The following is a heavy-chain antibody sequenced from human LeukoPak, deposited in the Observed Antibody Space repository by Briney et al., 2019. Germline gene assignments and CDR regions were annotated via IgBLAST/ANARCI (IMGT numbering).Heavy chain of an antibody. CDR2: IYYSGST. Sequence: SETLSLTCTVSGGSISSSSYYWGWIRQPPGKGLEWIGSIYYSGSTYYNPSLKSRVTISVDTSKNQFSLKLSSVTAAHTAVYYCARVRTYGSGSHSMTWGQGTLVTVSS. CDR3: ARVRTYGSGSHSMT. V-gene: IGHV4-39*07. J-gene: IGHJ4*02. CDR1: GGSISSSSYY. D-gene: IGHD3-10*01.